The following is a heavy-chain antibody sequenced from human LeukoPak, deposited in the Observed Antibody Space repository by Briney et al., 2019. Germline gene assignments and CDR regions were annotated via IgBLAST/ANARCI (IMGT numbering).Heavy chain of an antibody. CDR3: AKEPDFWSEQNWFDP. Sequence: GGSPRLSCAASGFTFSSYAMSWVRQAPGKGLEWVSAISGTGGYTYYADSVKGRFTISRDNSKNTLHLQMSSLRAEDTAVYYCAKEPDFWSEQNWFDPWGQGSLVTVSS. CDR2: ISGTGGYT. V-gene: IGHV3-23*01. CDR1: GFTFSSYA. J-gene: IGHJ5*02. D-gene: IGHD3-3*01.